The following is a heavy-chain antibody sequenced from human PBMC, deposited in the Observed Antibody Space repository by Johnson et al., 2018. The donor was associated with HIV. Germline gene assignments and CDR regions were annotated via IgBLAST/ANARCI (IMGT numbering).Heavy chain of an antibody. V-gene: IGHV3-20*04. J-gene: IGHJ3*02. D-gene: IGHD3-22*01. CDR2: IDWTGANA. Sequence: VQLVESGGGLVQPGGSLRLSCAASGFTFSSYAMSWVRQAPGKGLEWVSGIDWTGANAGYADSVKGRFTISRDNAKNSLYLQMNILRAEDTAVYYCARLVDYYDSSGPLGDAADIWGRGTMVTVSS. CDR1: GFTFSSYA. CDR3: ARLVDYYDSSGPLGDAADI.